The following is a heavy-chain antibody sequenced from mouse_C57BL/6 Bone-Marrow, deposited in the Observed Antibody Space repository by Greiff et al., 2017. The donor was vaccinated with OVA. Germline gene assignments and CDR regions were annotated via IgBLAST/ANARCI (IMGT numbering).Heavy chain of an antibody. D-gene: IGHD2-4*01. CDR2: IHPNSGST. V-gene: IGHV1-64*01. J-gene: IGHJ3*01. Sequence: VQLQQPGAELVKPGASVKLSCKASGYTFTSYWMHWVKQRPGQGLEWIGMIHPNSGSTNYNEKFKSKATLTVDKSSSTAYMQLSSLTSEDSAVYYCAREDYDYGGFAYWGQGTLVTVSA. CDR1: GYTFTSYW. CDR3: AREDYDYGGFAY.